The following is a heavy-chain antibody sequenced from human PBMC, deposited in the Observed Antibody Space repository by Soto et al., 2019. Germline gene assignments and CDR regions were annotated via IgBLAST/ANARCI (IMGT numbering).Heavy chain of an antibody. D-gene: IGHD2-15*01. V-gene: IGHV3-49*04. CDR3: TRARYCSGGSCYSRIWFDP. J-gene: IGHJ5*02. CDR1: GFTFGDYA. Sequence: PGGSLRLSCTASGFTFGDYAMSWVRQAPGKGLEWVGFIRSKAYGGTTEYAASVKGRFTISRGDSKSIAYLQMNSLKTEDTAVYYCTRARYCSGGSCYSRIWFDPWGQGTLVTVSS. CDR2: IRSKAYGGTT.